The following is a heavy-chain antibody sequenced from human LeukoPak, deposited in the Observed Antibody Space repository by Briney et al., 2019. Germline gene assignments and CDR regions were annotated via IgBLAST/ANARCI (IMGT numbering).Heavy chain of an antibody. J-gene: IGHJ4*02. Sequence: PSETLSLTCAVSGGSISSSNWWSWVRQPPGKGLEWIGEIYHSGSTNYNPSLKSRVTISVDKSKNQFSLKLSSVTAADTAVYYCASAYGSGSLQYYFDYWGQGTLVTVSS. V-gene: IGHV4-4*02. D-gene: IGHD3-10*01. CDR2: IYHSGST. CDR1: GGSISSSNW. CDR3: ASAYGSGSLQYYFDY.